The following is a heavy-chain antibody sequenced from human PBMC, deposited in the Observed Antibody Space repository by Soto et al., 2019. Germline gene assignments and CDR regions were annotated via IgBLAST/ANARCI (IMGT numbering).Heavy chain of an antibody. D-gene: IGHD2-21*02. V-gene: IGHV4-30-4*01. CDR2: IYYSSTT. CDR3: AKFGDLIDF. J-gene: IGHJ4*02. Sequence: LSETLSLTCIVSGDSISGGDYYWSWIRQPPGKGLEWIGYIYYSSTTYYNPSLKSRVTISVDKSKNHFSLELTSVTAADTAVYYCAKFGDLIDFWGQGTLVTVSS. CDR1: GDSISGGDYY.